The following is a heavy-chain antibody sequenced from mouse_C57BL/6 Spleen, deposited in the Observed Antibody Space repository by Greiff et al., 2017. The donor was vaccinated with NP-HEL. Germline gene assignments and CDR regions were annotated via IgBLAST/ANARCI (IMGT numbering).Heavy chain of an antibody. J-gene: IGHJ4*01. CDR2: ISYDGSN. V-gene: IGHV3-6*01. CDR3: ARDGFNYAMDY. Sequence: VQLKESGPGLVKPSQSLSLTCSVTGYSITSGYYWNWIRQFPGNNLEWMGYISYDGSNNYNPSLNNRISITRDTSKNQFFLKLNSVTTEDTATYYCARDGFNYAMDYWGQGTSVTVSS. CDR1: GYSITSGYY.